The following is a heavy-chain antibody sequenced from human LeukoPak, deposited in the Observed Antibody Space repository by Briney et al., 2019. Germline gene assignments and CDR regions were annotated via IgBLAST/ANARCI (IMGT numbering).Heavy chain of an antibody. CDR2: IMPLFGTA. CDR3: ASGSLGDGYGVGDYYQYMDV. Sequence: SVRVSSTASGGTFNSYAISWGRQAPGQGLEWRGGIMPLFGTANYAQEFQGRVTFTTDESASTAYMEVSSLRSEDTAVYYCASGSLGDGYGVGDYYQYMDVWGKGTTVTVSS. D-gene: IGHD5-24*01. CDR1: GGTFNSYA. J-gene: IGHJ6*03. V-gene: IGHV1-69*05.